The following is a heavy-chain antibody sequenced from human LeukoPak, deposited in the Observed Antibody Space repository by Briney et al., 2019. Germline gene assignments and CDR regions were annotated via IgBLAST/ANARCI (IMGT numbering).Heavy chain of an antibody. Sequence: GGSLRLSCAASGFTFSSYSMNWVRQAPGKGLEWVSSISSSSSYIYYADSVKGRFTISRDNAKNSLYLQVNSLRAEDTAVYYCARDSIAAARNWFDPWGQGTLVTVSS. J-gene: IGHJ5*02. CDR3: ARDSIAAARNWFDP. CDR1: GFTFSSYS. V-gene: IGHV3-21*01. D-gene: IGHD6-13*01. CDR2: ISSSSSYI.